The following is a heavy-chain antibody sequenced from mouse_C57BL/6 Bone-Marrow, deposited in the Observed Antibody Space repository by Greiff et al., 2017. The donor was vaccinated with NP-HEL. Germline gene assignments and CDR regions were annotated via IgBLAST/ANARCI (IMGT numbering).Heavy chain of an antibody. CDR3: ARWWEGFAY. Sequence: QVQLKESGAELARPGASVKLSCKASGYTFTSYGISWVKQRTGQGLEWIGEIYPRSGNTYYNEKFKGKATLTADKSSSTAYMELRSLTSEDSAVYFCARWWEGFAYWGQGTLVTVSA. V-gene: IGHV1-81*01. D-gene: IGHD1-1*02. J-gene: IGHJ3*01. CDR2: IYPRSGNT. CDR1: GYTFTSYG.